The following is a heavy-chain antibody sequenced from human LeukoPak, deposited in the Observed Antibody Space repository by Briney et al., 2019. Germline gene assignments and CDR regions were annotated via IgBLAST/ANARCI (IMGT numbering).Heavy chain of an antibody. Sequence: SETLSLTCTASGGSISSYYWSWLRQPPGKGLEWIGYIYYSGSTNYNPSLKSRVTISLDTSKNQFSLKLSSVTAADTAVYYWAREKTSGGRIFYYWGQGTLVTVSS. V-gene: IGHV4-59*01. CDR3: AREKTSGGRIFYY. J-gene: IGHJ4*02. CDR2: IYYSGST. CDR1: GGSISSYY. D-gene: IGHD2/OR15-2a*01.